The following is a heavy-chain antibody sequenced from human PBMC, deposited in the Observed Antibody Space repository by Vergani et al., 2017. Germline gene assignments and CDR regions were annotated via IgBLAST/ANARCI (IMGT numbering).Heavy chain of an antibody. J-gene: IGHJ4*02. D-gene: IGHD3-10*01. CDR2: ISGSGGST. V-gene: IGHV3-23*04. Sequence: VQLVESGGGVVQPGRSLRLSCAASGFTFSSYGMHWVRQAPGKGLEWVSAISGSGGSTYYADSVKGRFTISRDNSKNTLYLQMNSLRAEDTAVYYCAKAPGVIMTPIDYWGQGTLVTVAS. CDR1: GFTFSSYG. CDR3: AKAPGVIMTPIDY.